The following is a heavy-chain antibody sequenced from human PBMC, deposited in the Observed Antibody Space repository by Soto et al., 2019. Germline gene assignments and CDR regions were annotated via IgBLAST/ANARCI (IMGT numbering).Heavy chain of an antibody. CDR1: GDSNSSDKW. V-gene: IGHV4-4*02. J-gene: IGHJ4*02. CDR2: IHHSGRT. Sequence: QVQLQESGPGLVKPSGTLSLTCAVSGDSNSSDKWWSWVRQPPGKGLEWIGEIHHSGRTTYNPSLKSRVTILVEKSKNQVSLELSSMTAADTAVYYCARGGDWQFDYWGQGTLVTVSS. D-gene: IGHD2-21*02. CDR3: ARGGDWQFDY.